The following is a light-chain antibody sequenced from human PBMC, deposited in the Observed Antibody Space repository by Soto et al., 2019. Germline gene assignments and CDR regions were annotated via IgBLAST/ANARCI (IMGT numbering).Light chain of an antibody. CDR1: QDISHY. V-gene: IGKV1-27*01. CDR2: AAS. CDR3: QKYNSAPWT. Sequence: DIPMTQSRPSLSASVGDRVTITCRASQDISHYLAWYQQKPGKVPELLIYAASTLQSGVPSRFSGSGSGTDFTLTITSLQPEDVATYYCQKYNSAPWTFGQGTKVEIK. J-gene: IGKJ1*01.